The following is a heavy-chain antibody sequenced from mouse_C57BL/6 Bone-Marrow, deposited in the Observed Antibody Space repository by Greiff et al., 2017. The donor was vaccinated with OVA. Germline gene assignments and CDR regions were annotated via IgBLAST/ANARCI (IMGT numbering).Heavy chain of an antibody. CDR3: TRQDDGSSLWYFDV. V-gene: IGHV1-15*01. Sequence: QVQLQQSGAELVRPGASVTLSCKASGYTFTDYEMHWVKQTPVHGLEWIGAIDPETGGTAYNQKFKGKAILTADKSSSTAYMELRSLTSEDSAVDYCTRQDDGSSLWYFDVWGTGTTVTVSS. D-gene: IGHD1-1*01. CDR2: IDPETGGT. CDR1: GYTFTDYE. J-gene: IGHJ1*03.